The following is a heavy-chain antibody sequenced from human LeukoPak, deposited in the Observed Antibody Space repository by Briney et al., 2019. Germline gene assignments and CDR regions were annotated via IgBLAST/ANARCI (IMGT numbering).Heavy chain of an antibody. CDR3: ARGQYQLL. V-gene: IGHV3-7*04. Sequence: GGSLRLSRAASGFIFSSYWMSWVRQAPGKGLEWVAKVNPDGNEKYYVDSVRGRFTISKDNPKNSVYLQMDSLKAEDTAVYYCARGQYQLLWGKGALIIVSS. CDR2: VNPDGNEK. CDR1: GFIFSSYW. D-gene: IGHD2-2*01. J-gene: IGHJ4*02.